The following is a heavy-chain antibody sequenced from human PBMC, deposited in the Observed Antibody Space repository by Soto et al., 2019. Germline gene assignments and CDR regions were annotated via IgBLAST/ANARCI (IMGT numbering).Heavy chain of an antibody. CDR2: ISAYNGNT. CDR1: GYTFTSYG. D-gene: IGHD4-17*01. V-gene: IGHV1-18*01. CDR3: AIHDYGGNYYYYGMDV. J-gene: IGHJ6*02. Sequence: QVQLVQSGAEVKKPGASVKVSCKASGYTFTSYGISWVRLATGQGLEWMGWISAYNGNTNYAKKLQGRVTMTTGTSSSTAYLELRSLSSDDTAVYYCAIHDYGGNYYYYGMDVWGQGTTVTVSS.